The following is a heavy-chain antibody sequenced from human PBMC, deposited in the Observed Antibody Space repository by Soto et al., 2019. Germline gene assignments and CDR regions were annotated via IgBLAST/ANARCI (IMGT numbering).Heavy chain of an antibody. CDR3: AKGGGGDHGY. Sequence: EVQLVESEGGLVQPGGSLRLSCEASGFIFTTSDMSWVRQAPGKGLEWISSITITGDTTHYADSVKGRFTISHDNSRNTVYFQKNRLRVDHPAVYYCAKGGGGDHGYWGQGTLVAVSS. J-gene: IGHJ4*02. CDR2: ITITGDTT. V-gene: IGHV3-23*04. CDR1: GFIFTTSD. D-gene: IGHD2-21*02.